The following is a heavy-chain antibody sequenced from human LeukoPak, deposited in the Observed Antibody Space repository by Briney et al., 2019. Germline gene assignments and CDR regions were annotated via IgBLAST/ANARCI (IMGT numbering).Heavy chain of an antibody. CDR1: GFTFSRYS. V-gene: IGHV3-21*01. CDR3: ARLGERRITMIVWSAFDI. CDR2: ISSSSNYI. D-gene: IGHD3-22*01. J-gene: IGHJ3*02. Sequence: GGSLRLSCAASGFTFSRYSMNWVRQAPGKGLEWVSSISSSSNYIYYADSLKVRFTISRDNAKNTLYLQMNSLRAEDTAVYYCARLGERRITMIVWSAFDIWGQGTMVTVSS.